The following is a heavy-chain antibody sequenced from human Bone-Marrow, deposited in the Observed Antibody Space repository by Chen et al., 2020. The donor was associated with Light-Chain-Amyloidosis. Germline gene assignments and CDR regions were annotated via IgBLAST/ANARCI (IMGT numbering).Heavy chain of an antibody. V-gene: IGHV3-21*01. D-gene: IGHD1-1*01. Sequence: EVQLVESGGGLVKPGGSLRLSCSSSGFTFSDYSMNWVRQAHGKGLEWVSSMSGDINDIYYADSGKGRLTISRDNAKNSVYLQMNSLRTEDTAVYYCAREPTTDPLYYYGMDVWGQGSTVTVSS. CDR2: MSGDINDI. CDR3: AREPTTDPLYYYGMDV. CDR1: GFTFSDYS. J-gene: IGHJ6*02.